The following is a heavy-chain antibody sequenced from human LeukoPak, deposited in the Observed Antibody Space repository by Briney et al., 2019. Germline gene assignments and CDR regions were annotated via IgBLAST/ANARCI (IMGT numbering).Heavy chain of an antibody. J-gene: IGHJ5*02. V-gene: IGHV4-30-4*01. CDR3: ARDRYYDSSGYRGDHNWFDP. D-gene: IGHD3-22*01. CDR1: GGSISSGDYY. CDR2: IYYSGST. Sequence: SETLSLTCTVSGGSISSGDYYWSWIRQPPGKGLEWIGYIYYSGSTYYNPSLKSRVTISVDTSKNQFSLRLSSVTAADTAVYYCARDRYYDSSGYRGDHNWFDPWGQGTLVTVSS.